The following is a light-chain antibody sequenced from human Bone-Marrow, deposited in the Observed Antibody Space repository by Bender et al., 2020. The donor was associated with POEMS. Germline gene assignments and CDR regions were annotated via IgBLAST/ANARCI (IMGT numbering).Light chain of an antibody. CDR2: SIH. Sequence: QSVLTQPPSASGTPGQRVTISCSGGSSNIGAHAVNWYQHLPGTAPKLLIHSIHRRPSEVPDRFSGSRSGTSASLAISGLQSEDEADYYCAVWDDSLNGWVFGGGTKLTVL. J-gene: IGLJ3*02. V-gene: IGLV1-44*01. CDR1: SSNIGAHA. CDR3: AVWDDSLNGWV.